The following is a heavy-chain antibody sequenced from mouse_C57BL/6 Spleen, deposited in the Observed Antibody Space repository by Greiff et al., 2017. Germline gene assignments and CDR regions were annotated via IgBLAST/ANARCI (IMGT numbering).Heavy chain of an antibody. CDR1: GFTFSDYG. CDR3: ARGGAMDY. CDR2: ISSGSSTI. J-gene: IGHJ4*01. V-gene: IGHV5-17*01. Sequence: EVQLQESGGGLVKPGGSLKLSCAASGFTFSDYGMHWVRQAPEKGLEWVAYISSGSSTIYYADTVTGRFTISRANAKISLLLQRTSLRAEDTAMYYCARGGAMDYWGQGTSVTVSS.